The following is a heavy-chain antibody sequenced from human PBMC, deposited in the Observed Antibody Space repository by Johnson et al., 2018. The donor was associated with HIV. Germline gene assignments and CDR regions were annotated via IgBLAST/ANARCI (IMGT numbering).Heavy chain of an antibody. J-gene: IGHJ3*01. CDR3: AKGMGLSIGELSDAFHF. V-gene: IGHV3-30-3*01. Sequence: QMLVVESGGGVVQPGRSLGLSCAASGFSFSSYAMHWVRQAPGKGLEWVASLSYDGSSKYYADSVKGRFTISRDNSKNTLNLQMNSLRPEDTAVYYCAKGMGLSIGELSDAFHFWGLGTVVTVSS. CDR2: LSYDGSSK. CDR1: GFSFSSYA. D-gene: IGHD3-10*01.